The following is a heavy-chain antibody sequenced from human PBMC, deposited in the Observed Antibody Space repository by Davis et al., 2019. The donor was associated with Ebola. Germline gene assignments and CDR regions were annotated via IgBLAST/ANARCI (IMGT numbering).Heavy chain of an antibody. Sequence: PGGSLRLSCILSGLTSSRYGMHWVRQAPGKGLEWVASIPSEGSDQYYAASVKGRFTISRDVSKNTLYLQMNSLRAEDTAIYYCAKYYQGGQSRWFDPWGQGTLVTVSS. CDR3: AKYYQGGQSRWFDP. J-gene: IGHJ5*02. V-gene: IGHV3-30*18. CDR1: GLTSSRYG. CDR2: IPSEGSDQ. D-gene: IGHD3-10*01.